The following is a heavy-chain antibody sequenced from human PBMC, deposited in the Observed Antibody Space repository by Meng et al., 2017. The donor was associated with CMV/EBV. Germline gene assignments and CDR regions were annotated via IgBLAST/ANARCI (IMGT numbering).Heavy chain of an antibody. J-gene: IGHJ4*02. D-gene: IGHD5-24*01. CDR3: AREGDGYDKAPY. V-gene: IGHV3-66*01. CDR1: GFTVSSNY. CDR2: IYSGGST. Sequence: EVQLVEGGGGLGQPGGALRLSCAASGFTVSSNYMRWVRQAPGKGLEWVSVIYSGGSTYYADSVKGRFTISRDNSKNTLYLQMNSLRAEDTAVYYCAREGDGYDKAPYWGQGTLVTVSS.